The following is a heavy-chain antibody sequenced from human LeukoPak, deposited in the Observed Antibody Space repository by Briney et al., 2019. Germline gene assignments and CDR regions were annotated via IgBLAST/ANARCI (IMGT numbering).Heavy chain of an antibody. J-gene: IGHJ4*02. V-gene: IGHV4-38-2*01. D-gene: IGHD4-23*01. CDR1: GFIFSDHY. CDR2: IYYSGST. CDR3: ARQVTTVITRSFDY. Sequence: GSLRLSCAASGFIFSDHYMDWVRQAPGKGLEWIGSIYYSGSTYYNPSLKSRVTISVDTSKNQFSLRLSSVTAADTAVYYCARQVTTVITRSFDYRGQGALVTASS.